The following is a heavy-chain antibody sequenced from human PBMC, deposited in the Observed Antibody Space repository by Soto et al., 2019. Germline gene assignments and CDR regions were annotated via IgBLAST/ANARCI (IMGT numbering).Heavy chain of an antibody. V-gene: IGHV3-74*01. CDR1: GFIFSRYW. CDR2: INSDESST. CDR3: ARDQGYCPQDVCYPQYYFYYMDV. J-gene: IGHJ6*03. Sequence: PGGSLRLSCAASGFIFSRYWMHWVRQAPGKGLVWVSRINSDESSTGYADSVKGRFTISRDNAKNTLYLQMDSLRAEDTAVYYCARDQGYCPQDVCYPQYYFYYMDVWGKGTTVTVSS. D-gene: IGHD2-8*01.